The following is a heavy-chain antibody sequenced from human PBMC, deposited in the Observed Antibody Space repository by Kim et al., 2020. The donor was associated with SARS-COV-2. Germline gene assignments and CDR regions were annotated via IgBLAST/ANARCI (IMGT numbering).Heavy chain of an antibody. J-gene: IGHJ4*02. Sequence: SYADSVKGRFTISRDNAKNTLYLQMNSLGAEDTAVYYCARGQQLVQSFDYWGQGTLVTVSS. D-gene: IGHD6-13*01. V-gene: IGHV3-74*01. CDR3: ARGQQLVQSFDY.